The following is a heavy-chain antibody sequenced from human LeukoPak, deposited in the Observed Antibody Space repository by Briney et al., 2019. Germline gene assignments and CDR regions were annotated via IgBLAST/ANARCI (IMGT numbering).Heavy chain of an antibody. J-gene: IGHJ6*02. CDR2: INHSGST. CDR1: GGSSSGYY. V-gene: IGHV4-34*01. Sequence: SETLSLTCAVYGGSSSGYYWSWIRQPPGKGLEWIGEINHSGSTNYNPSLKSRVTISVDTSKNQFSLKLSSVTAVDTAVYYCARANYDSSGYRASYYYYYGMDVWGQGTTVTVSS. CDR3: ARANYDSSGYRASYYYYYGMDV. D-gene: IGHD3-22*01.